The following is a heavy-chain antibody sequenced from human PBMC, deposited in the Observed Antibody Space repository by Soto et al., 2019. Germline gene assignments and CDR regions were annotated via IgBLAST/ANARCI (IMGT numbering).Heavy chain of an antibody. V-gene: IGHV3-11*01. CDR3: VRGIGAGGAFDV. D-gene: IGHD3-10*01. CDR2: ISRSGTTI. Sequence: GGSLRLSCAASGFTFSDYYMGWIRQAPGKGPEWVSHISRSGTTIYYTDSVRGRFTASRDNAKKSLYLQMNSLRAEDTAVYYCVRGIGAGGAFDVWGQGTKVTVSS. CDR1: GFTFSDYY. J-gene: IGHJ3*01.